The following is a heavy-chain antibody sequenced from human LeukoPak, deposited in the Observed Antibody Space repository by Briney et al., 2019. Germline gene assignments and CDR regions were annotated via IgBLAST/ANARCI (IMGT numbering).Heavy chain of an antibody. V-gene: IGHV3-48*03. CDR3: ARPRGAAAGTFGFDP. CDR1: GFTFSSYE. CDR2: ITSSGSTI. Sequence: PGRSLRLSCAASGFTFSSYEMNWVRQAPGKGLEWVSYITSSGSTIYYADSVKGRFTISRDNSKNTLYLQMNSLRAEDTAVYYYARPRGAAAGTFGFDPWGQGTLVTVSS. J-gene: IGHJ5*02. D-gene: IGHD6-13*01.